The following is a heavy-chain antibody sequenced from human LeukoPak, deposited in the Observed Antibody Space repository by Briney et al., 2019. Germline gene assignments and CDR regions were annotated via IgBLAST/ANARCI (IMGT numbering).Heavy chain of an antibody. CDR3: ARSRAPTADPDAFDI. CDR1: GFTFSYYG. CDR2: LQYRGSNQ. V-gene: IGHV3-30*19. D-gene: IGHD1-14*01. Sequence: GGSLRLSCVASGFTFSYYGIHWVRQAPGKGLEWVAFLQYRGSNQYYADSVKGRFTISRDNSKNSLYLQMNSLRPEDTAVYYCARSRAPTADPDAFDIWGQGTLVTVSS. J-gene: IGHJ3*02.